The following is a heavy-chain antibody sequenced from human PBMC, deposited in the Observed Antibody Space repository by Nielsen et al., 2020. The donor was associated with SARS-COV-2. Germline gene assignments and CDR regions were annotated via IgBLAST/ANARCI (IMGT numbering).Heavy chain of an antibody. Sequence: GGSLRLSCAASGFTVSSSYMSWVRQAPGKGLEWVSLIYSGGSTYYADAVKGRFSISRDSSKNTLYLQMDSLRAEDTAEYYCASSGDGYNWSYYFDYWGQGTLVTVSS. J-gene: IGHJ4*02. CDR1: GFTVSSSY. CDR3: ASSGDGYNWSYYFDY. V-gene: IGHV3-66*01. D-gene: IGHD5-24*01. CDR2: IYSGGST.